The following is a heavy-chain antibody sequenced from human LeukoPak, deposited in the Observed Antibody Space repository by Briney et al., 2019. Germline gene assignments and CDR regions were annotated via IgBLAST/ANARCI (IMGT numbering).Heavy chain of an antibody. J-gene: IGHJ4*02. CDR2: IYYTGST. D-gene: IGHD4-11*01. Sequence: SETLSLTCTVSGGSISSTSFYWGWIRQPPGKGLEWIGYIYYTGSTYYNPSLQSPVSISLHTSKSQFSLRLSSVTAADTAVYYCASRPWDHSYFNYWGQGTLVTVSS. CDR1: GGSISSTSFY. CDR3: ASRPWDHSYFNY. V-gene: IGHV4-39*01.